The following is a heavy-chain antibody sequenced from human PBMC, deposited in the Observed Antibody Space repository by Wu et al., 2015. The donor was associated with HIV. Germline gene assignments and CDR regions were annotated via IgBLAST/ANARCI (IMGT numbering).Heavy chain of an antibody. J-gene: IGHJ6*02. D-gene: IGHD3-10*01. CDR3: ASRGSGTLPHPYYYYGMDV. CDR1: GGSFDMYA. Sequence: QVQLVQSGAEVKKPGSSVKVSCKASGGSFDMYAISWVRQVPGQGLEGMGGIIPIFGKTDYAQKFQDRVTVTMDKSTSTAYMELNSLRSEDTAVYYCASRGSGTLPHPYYYYGMDVWGQGTTVTVSS. V-gene: IGHV1-69*05. CDR2: IIPIFGKT.